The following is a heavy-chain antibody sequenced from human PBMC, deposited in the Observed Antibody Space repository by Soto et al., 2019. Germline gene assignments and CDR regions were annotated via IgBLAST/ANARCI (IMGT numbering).Heavy chain of an antibody. CDR2: FDPEDGET. J-gene: IGHJ5*02. CDR3: ATDKSILTGYYPGGFDP. D-gene: IGHD3-9*01. V-gene: IGHV1-24*01. CDR1: GYTITELS. Sequence: ASVKAACKVSGYTITELSMHWVRQNPGKGLEWMGGFDPEDGETIYAQKFQGRVTMTEDTSTDTAYMELSSLRSEDTAVYYCATDKSILTGYYPGGFDPWGQGTLVTVSS.